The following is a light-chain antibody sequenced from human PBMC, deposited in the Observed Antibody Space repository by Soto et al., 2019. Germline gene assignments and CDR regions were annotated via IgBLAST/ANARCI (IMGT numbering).Light chain of an antibody. J-gene: IGKJ5*01. V-gene: IGKV1-9*01. Sequence: EIQLTQSPASLSVSVGDRVTITCRASQDTSIFLAWYQQKPGQAPKLLIYDATNWETGVPSRFSGSGSGTDFTLTISSLQPEDFAIYYCQQLSNYAFTFGQGTRLEIK. CDR2: DAT. CDR3: QQLSNYAFT. CDR1: QDTSIF.